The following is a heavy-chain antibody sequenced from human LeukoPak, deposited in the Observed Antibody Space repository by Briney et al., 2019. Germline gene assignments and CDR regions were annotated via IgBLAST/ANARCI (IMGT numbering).Heavy chain of an antibody. V-gene: IGHV4-39*07. CDR1: GGSISSSSYY. Sequence: RSSETLSLTCTVSGGSISSSSYYWGWIRQPPGKGLEWIGSIYYSGSTYYNPSLKSRVTISVDTSKNQFSLKLSSVTAADTAVYYCATRIMITFGGDYYFDYWGQGTLVTVSS. CDR2: IYYSGST. D-gene: IGHD3-16*01. CDR3: ATRIMITFGGDYYFDY. J-gene: IGHJ4*02.